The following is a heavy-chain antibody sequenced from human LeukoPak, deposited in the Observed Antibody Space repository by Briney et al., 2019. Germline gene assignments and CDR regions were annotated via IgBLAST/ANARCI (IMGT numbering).Heavy chain of an antibody. CDR1: GGSISSYY. CDR3: AREFYDILTGYYYGMDV. D-gene: IGHD3-9*01. CDR2: IYYSGST. Sequence: PSETLSLTCTVPGGSISSYYWSWIRQPPGKRLERIAYIYYSGSTNYNPSLKSRVTISVDTSKNQCSLKLSPVTAADTAVYYCAREFYDILTGYYYGMDVWGKGTTVSVSS. J-gene: IGHJ6*04. V-gene: IGHV4-59*01.